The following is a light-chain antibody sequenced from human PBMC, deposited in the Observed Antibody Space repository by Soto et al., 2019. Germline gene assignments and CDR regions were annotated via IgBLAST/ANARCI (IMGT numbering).Light chain of an antibody. Sequence: QSAPTQPASVSGSPGQSITFSCTGTSSDVGSYDYVSWHQQHPGKAPKLIIYDVNNRPSGVPSRFSGSKSGNTASLIISGLQTEDEADYYCCAYSTSGTHVFGTGTKVTVL. CDR3: CAYSTSGTHV. CDR2: DVN. CDR1: SSDVGSYDY. V-gene: IGLV2-14*03. J-gene: IGLJ1*01.